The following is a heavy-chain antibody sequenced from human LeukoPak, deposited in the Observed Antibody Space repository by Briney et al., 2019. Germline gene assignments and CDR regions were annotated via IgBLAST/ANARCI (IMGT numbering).Heavy chain of an antibody. J-gene: IGHJ4*02. CDR1: GDSISSYY. V-gene: IGHV4-4*09. D-gene: IGHD6-6*01. CDR2: IYTSGGT. Sequence: SSETLSLTCTVSGDSISSYYWSWIRQPPGKGLEWIGYIYTSGGTIYIPSLKGRVTISIDTSKNQFSLKLSSVTAADSAVYYCARLTRLSTSPDRYYLDYWGQGTLVTVSS. CDR3: ARLTRLSTSPDRYYLDY.